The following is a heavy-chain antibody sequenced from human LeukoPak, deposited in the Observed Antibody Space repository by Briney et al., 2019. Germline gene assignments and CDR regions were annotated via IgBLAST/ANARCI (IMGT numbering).Heavy chain of an antibody. CDR3: AKGSSDSWYSALEY. V-gene: IGHV3-7*05. Sequence: GGSLRLSCAASGITFSRYWMSWVRQAPGKGLEWVANIKEDGSEKHYVDSVKGRFTISRDNSKGTLYLQMNSLRVEDTAVYYCAKGSSDSWYSALEYWGQGTLVTVSS. D-gene: IGHD3-10*01. CDR2: IKEDGSEK. CDR1: GITFSRYW. J-gene: IGHJ4*02.